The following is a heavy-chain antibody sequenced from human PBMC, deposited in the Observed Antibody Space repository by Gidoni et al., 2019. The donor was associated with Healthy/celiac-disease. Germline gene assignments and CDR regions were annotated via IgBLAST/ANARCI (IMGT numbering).Heavy chain of an antibody. V-gene: IGHV1-24*01. Sequence: QVQLVQSGAEVKKPGASVKVSGRVSGSTLTELSMHWVRQAPGKGLEWMGGFDPEDGETIYAQKFQGRVTMTEDTSTDTAYMELSSLRSEDTAVYYCATSVGYGASFDYWGQGTLVTVSS. CDR2: FDPEDGET. CDR1: GSTLTELS. CDR3: ATSVGYGASFDY. D-gene: IGHD4-17*01. J-gene: IGHJ4*02.